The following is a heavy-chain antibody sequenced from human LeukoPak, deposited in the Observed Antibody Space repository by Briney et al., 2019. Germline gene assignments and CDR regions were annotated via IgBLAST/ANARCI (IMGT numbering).Heavy chain of an antibody. CDR1: GGSISSYY. CDR3: ARVSRTGYCSSTSCYSYYYMDV. CDR2: IYYSGST. J-gene: IGHJ6*03. Sequence: SETLSLTCTVSGGSISSYYWSWIRQPPGKGLEWIGYIYYSGSTNYNPSLKSRVTMSVDTSKNQFSLKLSSVTAADTAVYYCARVSRTGYCSSTSCYSYYYMDVWGKGTTVTVSS. D-gene: IGHD2-2*01. V-gene: IGHV4-59*12.